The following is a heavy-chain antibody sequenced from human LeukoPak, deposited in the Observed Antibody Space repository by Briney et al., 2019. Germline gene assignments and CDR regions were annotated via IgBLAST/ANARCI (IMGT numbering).Heavy chain of an antibody. J-gene: IGHJ4*02. CDR1: GFTFDDHA. D-gene: IGHD3-10*01. CDR2: ISWNSGSI. Sequence: GGSLRLSCAASGFTFDDHAMHWVRQAPGKGLEWVSGISWNSGSIGYADSVKGRFTISRDNAKNSLYLQMNSLRAEDTALYYCAKDSHPWVRDPYFDYWGQGTLVTVSS. CDR3: AKDSHPWVRDPYFDY. V-gene: IGHV3-9*01.